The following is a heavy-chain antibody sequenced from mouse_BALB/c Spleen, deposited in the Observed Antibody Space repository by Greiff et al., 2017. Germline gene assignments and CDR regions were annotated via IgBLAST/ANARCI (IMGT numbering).Heavy chain of an antibody. V-gene: IGHV1-69*02. CDR3: TRRDYGSSAWFAY. J-gene: IGHJ3*01. CDR1: GYTFTSYW. CDR2: IYPSDSYT. Sequence: VQLQQPGAELVRPGASVKLSCKASGYTFTSYWINWVKQRPGQGLEWIGNIYPSDSYTNYNQKFKDKATLTVDKSSSTAYMQLSSPTSEDSAVYYCTRRDYGSSAWFAYWGQGTLVTVSA. D-gene: IGHD1-1*01.